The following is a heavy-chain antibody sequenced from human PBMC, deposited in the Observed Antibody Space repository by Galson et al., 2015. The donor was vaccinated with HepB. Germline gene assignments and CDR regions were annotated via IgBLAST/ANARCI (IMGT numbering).Heavy chain of an antibody. D-gene: IGHD3-22*01. CDR1: GDSVSSNSAA. V-gene: IGHV6-1*01. CDR3: ARATYYYDSSGFGD. Sequence: CAISGDSVSSNSAAWNWIRQSPSRGLEWLGRTYYRSKWYNDYAVSVESRITINPDTSKNQFSLQLNSVTPDDTAVYYCARATYYYDSSGFGDWGRGTLVTVSS. J-gene: IGHJ4*02. CDR2: TYYRSKWYN.